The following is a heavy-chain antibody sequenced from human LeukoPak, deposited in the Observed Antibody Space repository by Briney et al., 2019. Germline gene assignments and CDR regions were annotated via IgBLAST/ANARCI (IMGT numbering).Heavy chain of an antibody. CDR1: GGSISSYY. D-gene: IGHD3-22*01. V-gene: IGHV4-4*07. Sequence: SETLSLTCTVSGGSISSYYWSWIRQPAGKGLEWIGRIYTSGSTNYNPSLKSRVTISVDTSKNQFSLKLSSVTAADTAVYYCASSVSYYYDSSGYYGSPGPHFFDYWGQGTLVTVSS. J-gene: IGHJ4*02. CDR3: ASSVSYYYDSSGYYGSPGPHFFDY. CDR2: IYTSGST.